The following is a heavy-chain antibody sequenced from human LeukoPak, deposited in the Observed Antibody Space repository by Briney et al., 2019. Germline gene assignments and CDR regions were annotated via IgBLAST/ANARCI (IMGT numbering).Heavy chain of an antibody. CDR1: GYTFTSYG. J-gene: IGHJ3*02. V-gene: IGHV1-18*01. D-gene: IGHD6-13*01. CDR2: ISAYNGNT. CDR3: ARDQTHTYPPGIAAAGIRDDAFDI. Sequence: ASVKVSCKASGYTFTSYGISWVRQAPGQGLEWMGWISAYNGNTNYAQKLQGRVTMTTDTSTSTAYMELRSLRSDDTAVYYCARDQTHTYPPGIAAAGIRDDAFDIWGQGTMVTVSS.